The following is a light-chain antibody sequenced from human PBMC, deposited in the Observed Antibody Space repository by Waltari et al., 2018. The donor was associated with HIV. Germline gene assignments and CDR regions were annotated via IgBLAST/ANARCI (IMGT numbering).Light chain of an antibody. CDR2: EVS. J-gene: IGLJ3*02. V-gene: IGLV2-14*01. CDR1: SSALRDYNF. Sequence: QSALTQPASVSGSPGQSITISCTGTSSALRDYNFFSWSQHHPVKAPKLIIYEVSKRPARVSISFSASISASTASLTISGRQAEDEADYFCTSYLSGSFPAFGGGPKVTVL. CDR3: TSYLSGSFPA.